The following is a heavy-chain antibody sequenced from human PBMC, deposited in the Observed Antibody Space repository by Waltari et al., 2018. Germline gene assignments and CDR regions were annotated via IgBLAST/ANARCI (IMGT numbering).Heavy chain of an antibody. Sequence: QVQLLQSGAEVKKPGASVKVSCKASGYTFTNFYMHWVRQAPGQGLEWMGVVRPNGGATTYAQKLQDRVTMTSDTSTSTVYMELTSLRSEDTAVYYCARAGSSLVWGVAEWGQGTLLTVSS. CDR2: VRPNGGAT. J-gene: IGHJ4*02. CDR1: GYTFTNFY. V-gene: IGHV1-46*04. CDR3: ARAGSSLVWGVAE. D-gene: IGHD3-10*02.